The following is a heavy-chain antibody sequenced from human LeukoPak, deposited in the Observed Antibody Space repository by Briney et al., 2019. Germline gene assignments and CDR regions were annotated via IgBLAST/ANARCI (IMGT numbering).Heavy chain of an antibody. CDR1: GGSFSGYY. D-gene: IGHD3-3*01. Sequence: SETLSLTCAVYGGSFSGYYWSWIRQPPGKGLEWIGEINHSGSTNYNPSLKSRVTISVDTSKNQFSLKLSSVTAADTAVYHCARGHVLRFLEWLTHNWFDPWGQRTLVTVSS. CDR3: ARGHVLRFLEWLTHNWFDP. V-gene: IGHV4-34*01. J-gene: IGHJ5*02. CDR2: INHSGST.